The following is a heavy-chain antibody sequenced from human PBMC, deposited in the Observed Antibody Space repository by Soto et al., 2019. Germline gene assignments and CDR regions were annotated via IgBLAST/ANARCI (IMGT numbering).Heavy chain of an antibody. V-gene: IGHV3-23*01. Sequence: EVQLLESGGGLVQPGGSLRLSCAASGFTCSFCAMNWFRQAPGKGLEWVSSIRGSGGDTYYADSVRGRFTISRDNSKNTLYLQVNSLRVEDTAVDYCVKGHRGSYYDGDYWGQGTQVTVSS. CDR1: GFTCSFCA. D-gene: IGHD3-22*01. CDR3: VKGHRGSYYDGDY. CDR2: IRGSGGDT. J-gene: IGHJ4*02.